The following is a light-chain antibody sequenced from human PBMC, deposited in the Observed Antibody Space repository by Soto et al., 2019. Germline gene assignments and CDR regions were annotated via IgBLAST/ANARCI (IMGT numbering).Light chain of an antibody. V-gene: IGLV2-14*01. CDR2: AVS. CDR3: SSFTSSITDV. CDR1: SSDVGSYNY. Sequence: QSVLTQPASVSGSPGQSITISCTGTSSDVGSYNYVSWYQQHPGKAPHLIIYAVSHRPSGVSNRFSASKSGNTASLAISGLQADDESDYYCSSFTSSITDVFGTGTKLTVL. J-gene: IGLJ1*01.